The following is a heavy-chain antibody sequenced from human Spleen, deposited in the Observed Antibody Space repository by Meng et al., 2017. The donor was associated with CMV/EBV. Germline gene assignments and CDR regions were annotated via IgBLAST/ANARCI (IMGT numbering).Heavy chain of an antibody. CDR3: ARWNHENYFDY. D-gene: IGHD1-14*01. V-gene: IGHV4-39*07. CDR1: GGSISSSSYY. J-gene: IGHJ4*02. Sequence: GSLRLSCTVSGGSISSSSYYWGWIRQPPGKGLEWIGSIYYSGRTYYNPSLKSRVTISVDTSKNQFSLKLSSVTAADTAVYYCARWNHENYFDYWGQGTLVTVSS. CDR2: IYYSGRT.